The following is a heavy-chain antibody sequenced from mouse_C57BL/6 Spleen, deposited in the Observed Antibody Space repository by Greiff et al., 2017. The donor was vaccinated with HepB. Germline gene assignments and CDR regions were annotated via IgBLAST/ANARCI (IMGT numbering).Heavy chain of an antibody. CDR3: ARTGRYFDY. Sequence: VQLQQSGAELVKPGASVKLSCKASGYTFTSYWMQWVKQRPGQGLEWIGEIDPSDSYTNYNQKFKGKATLTVDTSSSTAYMQLSSLTSEDSAVYYCARTGRYFDYWGQGTTLTVSS. CDR1: GYTFTSYW. CDR2: IDPSDSYT. D-gene: IGHD3-1*01. J-gene: IGHJ2*01. V-gene: IGHV1-50*01.